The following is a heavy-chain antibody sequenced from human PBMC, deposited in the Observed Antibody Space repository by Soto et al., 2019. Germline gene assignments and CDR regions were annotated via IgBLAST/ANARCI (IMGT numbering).Heavy chain of an antibody. D-gene: IGHD4-17*01. Sequence: QVQLQESGPGLVKPSQTLSLTCTVSGGPISRGGYYWSWIRQHPGKGLEWMGNMHYSGNTYYNPSLKSRVTLSIGTSKNQFSLKLRSVTAADTAVYYCARDRPETTQPYYFYGVDVWGQGTTVTVSS. CDR1: GGPISRGGYY. CDR3: ARDRPETTQPYYFYGVDV. J-gene: IGHJ6*02. V-gene: IGHV4-31*03. CDR2: MHYSGNT.